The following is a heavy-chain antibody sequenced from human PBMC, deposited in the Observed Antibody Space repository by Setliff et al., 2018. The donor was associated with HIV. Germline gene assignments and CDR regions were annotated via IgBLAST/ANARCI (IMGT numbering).Heavy chain of an antibody. D-gene: IGHD3-22*01. CDR2: ISYSGSA. CDR3: ARHDHSDNPSSPMDV. CDR1: GGSISSYY. V-gene: IGHV4-59*08. Sequence: SETLSLTCTVSGGSISSYYWSWIRQPPGKGLEWIGYISYSGSADYNPSLKSRVTISIDTSKNQFSLKLSSVTAADTAVYYCARHDHSDNPSSPMDVWGKGTTVTVS. J-gene: IGHJ6*03.